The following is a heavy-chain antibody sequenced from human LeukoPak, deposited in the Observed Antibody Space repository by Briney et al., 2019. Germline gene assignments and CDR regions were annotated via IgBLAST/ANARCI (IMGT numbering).Heavy chain of an antibody. Sequence: GGSLRLSCAASGFTFSSYWMSWVRQAPGKGLEWVANIKQDGSEKYYVDSVKGRFTISRDNAKNSLYLQMNSLSAEDTAVYYCARDMAARAYYYDSSGTFDYWGQGTLVTVSS. J-gene: IGHJ4*02. V-gene: IGHV3-7*01. CDR3: ARDMAARAYYYDSSGTFDY. CDR1: GFTFSSYW. CDR2: IKQDGSEK. D-gene: IGHD3-22*01.